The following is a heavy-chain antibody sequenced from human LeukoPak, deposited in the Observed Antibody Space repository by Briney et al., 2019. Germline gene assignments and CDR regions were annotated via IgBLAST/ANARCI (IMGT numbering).Heavy chain of an antibody. Sequence: SETLSLTCTVSGGSISSSSYYWGWIRQPPGKGLEWIGSIYYSGSTYYNPSLKSRVTISVDTSKNQFSLKLSSVTAADTAVYYCARDVSCSSTSCYKDAFDIWGQGTMVTVSS. CDR1: GGSISSSSYY. J-gene: IGHJ3*02. V-gene: IGHV4-39*07. CDR3: ARDVSCSSTSCYKDAFDI. CDR2: IYYSGST. D-gene: IGHD2-2*02.